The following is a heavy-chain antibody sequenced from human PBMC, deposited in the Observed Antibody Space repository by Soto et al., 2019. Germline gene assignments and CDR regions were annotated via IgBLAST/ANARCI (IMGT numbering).Heavy chain of an antibody. Sequence: SGTLFLPCAVYGGAFRGFHWGWIRPPPGEGLEWIGEINHSGSTNYNPSLKSRVTISVDTSKNQFSLKLSSVTAADTAVYYCARGGPTKYYYDSSGYLPRYWGQGTLVTVSS. CDR1: GGAFRGFH. D-gene: IGHD3-22*01. V-gene: IGHV4-34*01. J-gene: IGHJ4*02. CDR2: INHSGST. CDR3: ARGGPTKYYYDSSGYLPRY.